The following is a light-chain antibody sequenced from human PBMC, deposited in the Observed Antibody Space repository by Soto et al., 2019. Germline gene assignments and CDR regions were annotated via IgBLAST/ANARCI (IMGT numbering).Light chain of an antibody. V-gene: IGKV1-9*01. CDR3: QQLNSFPIA. J-gene: IGKJ3*01. CDR2: GAS. CDR1: QGISSF. Sequence: IQLTQSPSSLSASVGDRVTITCRASQGISSFLAWYQQKPGRAPKLLIYGASTLQSGVPSRFSGSGSGTDFTLTIRSLQPEDFATYYRQQLNSFPIAFGPGTKVEIQ.